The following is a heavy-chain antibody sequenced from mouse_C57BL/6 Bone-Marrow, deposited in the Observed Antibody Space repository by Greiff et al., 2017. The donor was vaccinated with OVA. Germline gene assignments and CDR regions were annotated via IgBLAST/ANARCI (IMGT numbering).Heavy chain of an antibody. CDR2: ISDGGSYT. V-gene: IGHV5-4*01. D-gene: IGHD1-1*01. Sequence: EVKVVESGGGLVKPGGSLKLSCAASGFTFSSYAMSWVRQTPEKRLEWVATISDGGSYTYYPDNVKGRFTISRDNAKNNLYLQMSHLKSEDTAMYYCAREGGVYGSSYVGAMDYWGQGTSVTVSS. CDR1: GFTFSSYA. CDR3: AREGGVYGSSYVGAMDY. J-gene: IGHJ4*01.